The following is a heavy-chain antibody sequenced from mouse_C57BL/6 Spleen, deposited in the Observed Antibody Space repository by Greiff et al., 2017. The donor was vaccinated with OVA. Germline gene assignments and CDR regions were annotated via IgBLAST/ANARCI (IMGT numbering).Heavy chain of an antibody. J-gene: IGHJ3*01. CDR2: FTMYSDAT. D-gene: IGHD2-1*01. CDR1: YFAFMASA. CDR3: ARRVIGNYWFAY. Sequence: LQQSGAELVRPGSSVKLSCKDSYFAFMASAMHWVKQRPGHGLEWIGSFTMYSDATEYSENFKGKATLTAHTSSSTAYMELSSITSDDSAVDYCARRVIGNYWFAYWGQGTLVTVSA. V-gene: IGHV1-49*01.